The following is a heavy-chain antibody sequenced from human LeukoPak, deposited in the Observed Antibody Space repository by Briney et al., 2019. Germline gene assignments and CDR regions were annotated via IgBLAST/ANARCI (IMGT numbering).Heavy chain of an antibody. CDR3: ARELHVERDDY. CDR2: ISANDGET. J-gene: IGHJ4*02. V-gene: IGHV1-18*01. D-gene: IGHD1-1*01. Sequence: ASVKVSCKASGFVFTSYGFTWVRQAPGQGLEWMGWISANDGETHYSERHQGRVTMSTDTVTSTAYMELRSLRSDDTAVYYCARELHVERDDYWGQGTLVTVSS. CDR1: GFVFTSYG.